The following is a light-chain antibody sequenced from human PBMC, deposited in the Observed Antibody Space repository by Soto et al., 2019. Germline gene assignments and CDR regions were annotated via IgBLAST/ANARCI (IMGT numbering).Light chain of an antibody. Sequence: QSARTQPRSVSGSPGQSVTISCTGTSSDVGGYNYVSWYQQHPGKAPKVMIYDVSKRPSGVPDRFSGSKSGNTASLTISGLQAEDEADYYCCSYAGSYTFYVFGTGTKVTVL. V-gene: IGLV2-11*01. CDR1: SSDVGGYNY. CDR2: DVS. J-gene: IGLJ1*01. CDR3: CSYAGSYTFYV.